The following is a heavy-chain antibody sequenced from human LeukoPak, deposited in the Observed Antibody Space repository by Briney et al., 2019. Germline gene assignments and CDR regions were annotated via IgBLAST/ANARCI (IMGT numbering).Heavy chain of an antibody. CDR2: IYTSGST. Sequence: SETLSLTCTVSGGSISSGSYYWSWVRQPAGKGLEWIGRIYTSGSTNYNPSLKSRVTISVDTSKNQFSLKLSSVTAADTAVYYCARDTYDFWSGYSKNWFDPWGQGTLVTVSS. D-gene: IGHD3-3*01. V-gene: IGHV4-61*02. CDR3: ARDTYDFWSGYSKNWFDP. CDR1: GGSISSGSYY. J-gene: IGHJ5*02.